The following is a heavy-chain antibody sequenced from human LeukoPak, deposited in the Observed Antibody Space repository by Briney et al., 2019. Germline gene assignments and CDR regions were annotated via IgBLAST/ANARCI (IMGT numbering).Heavy chain of an antibody. Sequence: GASVKVSCKASGYTFTGYYMHWVRQAPGQGLEWMGWINPNSGGTNYAQKFQGRVTMTRDTSISTAYMELSRLRSDDTAVYYCARDGHRMYYYGSSDYRFDYWGQGTLVTVSS. D-gene: IGHD3-22*01. CDR2: INPNSGGT. CDR1: GYTFTGYY. J-gene: IGHJ4*02. V-gene: IGHV1-2*02. CDR3: ARDGHRMYYYGSSDYRFDY.